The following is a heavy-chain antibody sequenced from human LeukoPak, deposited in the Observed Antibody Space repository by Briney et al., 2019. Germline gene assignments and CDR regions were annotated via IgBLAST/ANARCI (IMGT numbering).Heavy chain of an antibody. J-gene: IGHJ6*02. CDR1: GFTFSSYA. V-gene: IGHV3-30-3*01. D-gene: IGHD2-8*02. Sequence: GRSLRLSCAASGFTFSSYAMHWVRQAPGKGLEWVAVILYDGSNKYYADSVKGRFTISRDNSKNTLYLQMNSLRAEDTAVYYCARGLGTGLYYYYGMDVWGQGTTVTVSS. CDR2: ILYDGSNK. CDR3: ARGLGTGLYYYYGMDV.